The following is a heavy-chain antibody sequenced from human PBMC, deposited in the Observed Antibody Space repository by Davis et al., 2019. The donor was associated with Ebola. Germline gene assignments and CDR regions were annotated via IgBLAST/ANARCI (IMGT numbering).Heavy chain of an antibody. V-gene: IGHV4-59*01. CDR2: IYYSGST. CDR1: GGSISSYY. J-gene: IGHJ5*02. D-gene: IGHD1-1*01. CDR3: ARVGTYRFDP. Sequence: MPSETLSLTCTVSGGSISSYYWSWIRQPPGKGLEWIGSIYYSGSTYYNPSLKSRVTISVDTSKNQFSLKLSSVTAADTAVYYCARVGTYRFDPWGQGTLVTVSS.